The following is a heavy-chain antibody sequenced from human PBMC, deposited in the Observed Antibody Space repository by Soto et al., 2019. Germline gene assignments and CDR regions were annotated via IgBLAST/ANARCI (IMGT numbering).Heavy chain of an antibody. V-gene: IGHV3-9*01. CDR1: GFTFGDYA. D-gene: IGHD6-13*01. J-gene: IGHJ1*01. CDR2: INWNSGSI. CDR3: VKDESINWYSGHFRH. Sequence: PVGSLRLSCAASGFTFGDYAMHWVRQVPGKGLEWVSGINWNSGSIGYGDSVKGRFAISRDNAKNSLHLQMNSLSAEDTAFYYCVKDESINWYSGHFRHWGQGTLVTVSS.